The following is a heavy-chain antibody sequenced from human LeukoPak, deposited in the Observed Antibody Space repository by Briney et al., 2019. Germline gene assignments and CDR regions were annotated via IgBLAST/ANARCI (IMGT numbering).Heavy chain of an antibody. D-gene: IGHD3-3*01. V-gene: IGHV3-15*01. Sequence: GGSLRLSCAASGFTSSNAWMRWVRQAPGKGLEWVGRIKSKTDGGTTDYAAPVKGRFTISRDDSKNTLYLQMNSLKTEDTAVYYCTTDSRPNEDFWREILDMGFDYWGQGTLVTVSS. CDR3: TTDSRPNEDFWREILDMGFDY. J-gene: IGHJ4*02. CDR2: IKSKTDGGTT. CDR1: GFTSSNAW.